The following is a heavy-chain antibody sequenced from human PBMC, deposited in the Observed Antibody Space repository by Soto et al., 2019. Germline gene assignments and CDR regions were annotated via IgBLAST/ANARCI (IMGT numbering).Heavy chain of an antibody. J-gene: IGHJ2*01. CDR3: ARGVETNRYFDL. Sequence: QVQLQQWGAGLLKPSQTLSLTCAVYGGSLSGHYWTWIRQPPGKGLEWIGEINQSGRANNNASPKCRVTISIDTSKNQFSLRLNSVTAADTAVYYCARGVETNRYFDLWGRGTPVTVSS. V-gene: IGHV4-34*02. CDR1: GGSLSGHY. CDR2: INQSGRA. D-gene: IGHD1-26*01.